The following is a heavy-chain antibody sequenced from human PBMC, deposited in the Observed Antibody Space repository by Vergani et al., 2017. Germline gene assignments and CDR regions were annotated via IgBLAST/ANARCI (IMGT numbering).Heavy chain of an antibody. D-gene: IGHD6-19*01. CDR2: IHYSENT. V-gene: IGHV4-59*11. Sequence: QVQLQESGPGLVKSSETLSLTCSVSFDSIRNLYCNWIRQPPGKGLEWIGSIHYSENTNYNPSLKTRVTISVDTSKNQFYLTLTSVTAADTAVYYCASDTHSGQRADRWGKGILVTVTS. J-gene: IGHJ5*02. CDR1: FDSIRNLY. CDR3: ASDTHSGQRADR.